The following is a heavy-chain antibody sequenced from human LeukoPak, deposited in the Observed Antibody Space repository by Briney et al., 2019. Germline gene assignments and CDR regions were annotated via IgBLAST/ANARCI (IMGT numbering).Heavy chain of an antibody. CDR3: ANPGRIAAAVSDY. CDR2: ISYDGSNK. Sequence: PGGSLRLSCAASRFTFSNYAMHWVRQAPGKGLEWVAVISYDGSNKYYADSVKGRFTISRDNSKNTLYLQMNSLRAEDTAVYYCANPGRIAAAVSDYWGQGTLVTVSS. J-gene: IGHJ4*02. V-gene: IGHV3-30-3*01. CDR1: RFTFSNYA. D-gene: IGHD6-13*01.